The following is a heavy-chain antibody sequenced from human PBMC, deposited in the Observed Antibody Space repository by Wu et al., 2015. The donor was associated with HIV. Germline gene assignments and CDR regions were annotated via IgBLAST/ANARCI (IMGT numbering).Heavy chain of an antibody. D-gene: IGHD3-16*01. CDR1: GYTFTTYS. CDR3: GREQYGAVSGLSMDV. Sequence: QVQLVQSGAEVKEPGASVKISCKASGYTFTTYSVHWVRQAPGQGLEWLGTLNPSGGRRRNALKFRDRIFMTRDMSTTTFYMELKRLTSDDTAVYYCGREQYGAVSGLSMDVWGKGTTVTVSS. CDR2: LNPSGGRR. V-gene: IGHV1-46*01. J-gene: IGHJ6*04.